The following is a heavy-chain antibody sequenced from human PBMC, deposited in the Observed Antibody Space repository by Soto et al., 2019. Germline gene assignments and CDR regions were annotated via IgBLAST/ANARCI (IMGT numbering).Heavy chain of an antibody. D-gene: IGHD3-10*01. CDR2: IYYSGST. CDR1: GGSISSSSYY. V-gene: IGHV4-39*01. Sequence: KPSETLSLTCTVSGGSISSSSYYWGWIRQPPGKGLEWIGSIYYSGSTYYNPSLKSRVTISVDTSKNQFSLKLSSVTAADTAVYYCALGPWQEYDYWGQGTLVTVSS. CDR3: ALGPWQEYDY. J-gene: IGHJ4*02.